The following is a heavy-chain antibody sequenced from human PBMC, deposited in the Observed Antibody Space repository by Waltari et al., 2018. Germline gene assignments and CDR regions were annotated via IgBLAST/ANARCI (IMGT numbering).Heavy chain of an antibody. CDR1: GYTFTTYD. CDR2: MTPNSGDT. CDR3: AIQHIRTWYYFDH. Sequence: QVQLVQSGAEVRKPGASVKVSCKASGYTFTTYDINWVRQATGQGLEWMGWMTPNSGDTGYVQKFQGRVTMTRNTSISTAYMELSSLRSEDTAVYYCAIQHIRTWYYFDHWGQGTLVTVSS. J-gene: IGHJ4*02. D-gene: IGHD5-18*01. V-gene: IGHV1-8*01.